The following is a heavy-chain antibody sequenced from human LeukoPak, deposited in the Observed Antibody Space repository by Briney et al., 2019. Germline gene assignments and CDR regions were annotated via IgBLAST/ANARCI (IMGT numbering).Heavy chain of an antibody. CDR2: ISAYNGNT. J-gene: IGHJ6*02. Sequence: ASVKVSCKASGYTFTSYGISWVRQAPGQGLEWMGWISAYNGNTNYAQELQGRVTMTTDTSTSTAYMELRSLRSDDTAVYYCANSPGYCSGGSCSHYYYYGMDVWGQGTTVTVSS. D-gene: IGHD2-15*01. CDR3: ANSPGYCSGGSCSHYYYYGMDV. V-gene: IGHV1-18*01. CDR1: GYTFTSYG.